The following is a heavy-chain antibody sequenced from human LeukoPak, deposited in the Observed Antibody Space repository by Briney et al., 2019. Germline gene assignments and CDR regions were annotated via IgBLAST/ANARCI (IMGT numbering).Heavy chain of an antibody. CDR3: GRIAVGAHQVEY. D-gene: IGHD6-19*01. J-gene: IGHJ4*02. CDR2: INNLGRDI. V-gene: IGHV3-74*01. CDR1: GFTFSRYW. Sequence: AGGSLRLSCAGSGFTFSRYWMNWVRQAPGKGPVWVSRINNLGRDISYADSVKGRFTSSRDNAKNTLYLEMNSLRAEDAGVYYCGRIAVGAHQVEYWGQGTLVTVSS.